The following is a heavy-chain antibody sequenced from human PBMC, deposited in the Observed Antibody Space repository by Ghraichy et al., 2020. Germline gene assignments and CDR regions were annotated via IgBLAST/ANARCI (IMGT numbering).Heavy chain of an antibody. D-gene: IGHD7-27*01. CDR3: ARDQTGDWYFDL. V-gene: IGHV4-61*01. CDR2: MYYSGST. CDR1: GGSVSSGSYY. J-gene: IGHJ2*01. Sequence: ETLSLTCTVSGGSVSSGSYYWSWIRQPPGKGLEWIGYMYYSGSTNYNPSLKSQFTTSVDTSKNQFSLKLSSVTAADTAVYYCARDQTGDWYFDLWGRGTLVTVSS.